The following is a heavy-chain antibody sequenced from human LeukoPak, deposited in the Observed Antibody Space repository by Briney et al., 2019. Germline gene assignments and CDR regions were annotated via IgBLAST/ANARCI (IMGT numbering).Heavy chain of an antibody. V-gene: IGHV5-51*01. CDR1: GYTFTNYW. CDR3: ARKFCSSTTCYVAFDM. CDR2: IYPRDSDT. D-gene: IGHD2-2*01. Sequence: GESLKISCKGSGYTFTNYWIGRVRQMPGKGLEYMGIIYPRDSDTRYGPSFEGQVTISADKSISTAYLQWSSLKASDTAMYFCARKFCSSTTCYVAFDMWGQGTMVTVSS. J-gene: IGHJ3*02.